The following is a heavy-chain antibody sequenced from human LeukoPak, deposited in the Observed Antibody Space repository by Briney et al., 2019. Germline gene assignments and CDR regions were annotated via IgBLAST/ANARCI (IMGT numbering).Heavy chain of an antibody. CDR2: IRGSGTNT. V-gene: IGHV3-23*01. Sequence: GGSLRLSCVVSGFTFSNYAMSWVRQAPGKGLEWVSVIRGSGTNTYYADSVKGRFTISRDNSKNTLYLQMNSLRAEDTAVYYCTRDNPFGGHWGQGTLVTVSS. CDR1: GFTFSNYA. D-gene: IGHD2-15*01. CDR3: TRDNPFGGH. J-gene: IGHJ4*02.